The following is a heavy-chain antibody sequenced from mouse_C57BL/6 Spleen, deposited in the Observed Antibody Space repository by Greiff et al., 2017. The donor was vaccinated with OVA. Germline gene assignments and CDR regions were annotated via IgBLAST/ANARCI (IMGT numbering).Heavy chain of an antibody. CDR1: GYTFTDYY. CDR3: ARRFSTTVEERYFDV. D-gene: IGHD1-1*01. CDR2: INPYNGGT. V-gene: IGHV1-19*01. Sequence: EVQLQESGPVLVKPGASVKMSCKASGYTFTDYYMNWVKQSPGKSLEWIGVINPYNGGTSYNQKFKGKATLTVDKSSSTAYMELNSLTSEDSAVYYCARRFSTTVEERYFDVWGTGTTVTVSS. J-gene: IGHJ1*03.